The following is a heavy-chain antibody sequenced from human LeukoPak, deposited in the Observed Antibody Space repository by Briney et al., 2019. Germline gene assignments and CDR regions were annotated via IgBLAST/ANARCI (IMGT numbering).Heavy chain of an antibody. CDR3: ARHSGSSWYYFDY. V-gene: IGHV4-59*08. CDR2: IYYIGST. J-gene: IGHJ4*02. CDR1: GGPISCYY. D-gene: IGHD6-13*01. Sequence: SETLSLTCTVSGGPISCYYWSWIRQPPAKGLEWIGYIYYIGSTNYNPSLKSRVTISVDTSKNQFSLKLTSVTAADTAVYYCARHSGSSWYYFDYWGQGTLVTVSS.